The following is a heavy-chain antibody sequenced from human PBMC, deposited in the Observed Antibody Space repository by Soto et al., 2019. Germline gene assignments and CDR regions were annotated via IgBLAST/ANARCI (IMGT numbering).Heavy chain of an antibody. D-gene: IGHD2-15*01. CDR1: GFTFSSYW. CDR3: VRTSLVVAAATREDY. CDR2: INSDGSST. J-gene: IGHJ4*02. V-gene: IGHV3-74*01. Sequence: GGSLRLSCAASGFTFSSYWMHWVRQAPGKGLVWVSRINSDGSSTSYADSVKGRFTISRDNAKNTLYLQMNSLRAEDTAVYYCVRTSLVVAAATREDYWGQGTLVAVSA.